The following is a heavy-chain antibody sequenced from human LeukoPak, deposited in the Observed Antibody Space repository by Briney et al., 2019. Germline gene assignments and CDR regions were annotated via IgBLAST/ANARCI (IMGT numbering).Heavy chain of an antibody. CDR1: GFTFSKYA. Sequence: GGSLRLSCAASGFTFSKYAMSWVRQVPGKGLVWVSAITKSGDTTYYADSVKGRFTISRDNPKNTLYLIMNSLRAEDTALYYCAQLGGDFLHRAFDSWGQGTLVTVSS. D-gene: IGHD2-21*02. CDR2: ITKSGDTT. J-gene: IGHJ4*02. V-gene: IGHV3-23*01. CDR3: AQLGGDFLHRAFDS.